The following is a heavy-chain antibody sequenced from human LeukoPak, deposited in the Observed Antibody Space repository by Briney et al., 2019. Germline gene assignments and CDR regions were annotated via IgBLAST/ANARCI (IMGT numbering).Heavy chain of an antibody. CDR3: ARDIKFIGPFDY. CDR2: ISYDGSNK. CDR1: GFTFSSYA. J-gene: IGHJ4*02. Sequence: PGGSLRLSCAASGFTFSSYAMPWVRQAPGKGLEWVAVISYDGSNKYYADSVKGRFTISRDNSRNTLYLQMNSLRAEDTAVYYCARDIKFIGPFDYWGQGTLVTVSS. V-gene: IGHV3-30*04. D-gene: IGHD3-3*01.